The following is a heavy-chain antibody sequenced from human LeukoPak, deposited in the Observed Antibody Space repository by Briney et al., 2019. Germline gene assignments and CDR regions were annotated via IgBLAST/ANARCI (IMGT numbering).Heavy chain of an antibody. CDR1: GYTFTDYY. J-gene: IGHJ6*03. CDR3: ARVSIVVVPAATDYYYYMDV. CDR2: INPNSGGT. Sequence: GASVKVSCKASGYTFTDYYMHWVRQAPGQGLEWMGWINPNSGGTNYAQKFQGRVTMTRDTSISTAYMELSRLRSDDTAVYYCARVSIVVVPAATDYYYYMDVWGKGTTVTVSS. D-gene: IGHD2-2*01. V-gene: IGHV1-2*02.